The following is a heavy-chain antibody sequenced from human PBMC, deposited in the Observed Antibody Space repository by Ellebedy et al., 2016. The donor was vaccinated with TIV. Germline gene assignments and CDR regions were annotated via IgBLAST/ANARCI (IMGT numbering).Heavy chain of an antibody. D-gene: IGHD1-26*01. CDR1: GFTFSSYW. J-gene: IGHJ6*02. CDR3: ARDLSNSGSYLDYYGMDV. V-gene: IGHV3-74*01. CDR2: INSDGSST. Sequence: PGGSLRLSCAASGFTFSSYWMHWVRQAPGKGLVWVSRINSDGSSTSYADSVKGRFTISRDNAKNTLYLQMNSLRAEDTAVYYCARDLSNSGSYLDYYGMDVWGQGTTVTVSS.